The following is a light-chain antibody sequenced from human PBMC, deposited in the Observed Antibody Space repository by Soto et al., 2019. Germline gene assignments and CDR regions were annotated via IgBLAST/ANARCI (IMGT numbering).Light chain of an antibody. CDR2: EVS. Sequence: QSALTQPPSVSGSPGQSVTISCTGTSSDVGIYNRVSWYQQPPGEAPKLIIYEVSNLPSGVPDRFSGSKSGNTASLTISGLQAEDEADYYCSSYTISSTRVFGGGTKLTVL. CDR3: SSYTISSTRV. V-gene: IGLV2-18*02. CDR1: SSDVGIYNR. J-gene: IGLJ2*01.